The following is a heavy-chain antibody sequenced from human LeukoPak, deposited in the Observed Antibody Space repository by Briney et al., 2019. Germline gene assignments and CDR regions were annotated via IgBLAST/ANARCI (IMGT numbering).Heavy chain of an antibody. CDR3: ARAPSEIGGYYPEYFRH. CDR2: ISSSSSFM. Sequence: PGGSLRLSCAASGFTFSTYSLNWVRQAPGKGLEWVSSISSSSSFMYYADSVKGRFAISRDNAKNTVSLQMNSLRAEDTGVYYCARAPSEIGGYYPEYFRHWGQGTLVTVSS. J-gene: IGHJ1*01. D-gene: IGHD3-22*01. V-gene: IGHV3-21*01. CDR1: GFTFSTYS.